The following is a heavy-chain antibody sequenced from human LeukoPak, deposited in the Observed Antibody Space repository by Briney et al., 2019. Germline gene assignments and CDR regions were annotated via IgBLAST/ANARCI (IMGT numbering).Heavy chain of an antibody. CDR1: GYSFTNYY. V-gene: IGHV1-46*01. Sequence: ASVKVSCKASGYSFTNYYMHWVRQAPGQGLEWMGVINPSGGSTSYAQKFQGRVTMTRYTFTSTVYMELSSLRSEDTAVYYCARYCSSTSCYEEIFDYWGQGTLVTVSS. J-gene: IGHJ4*02. CDR2: INPSGGST. D-gene: IGHD2-2*01. CDR3: ARYCSSTSCYEEIFDY.